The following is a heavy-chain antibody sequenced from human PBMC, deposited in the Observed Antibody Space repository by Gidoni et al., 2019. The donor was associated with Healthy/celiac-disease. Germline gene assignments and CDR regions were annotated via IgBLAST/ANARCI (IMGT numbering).Heavy chain of an antibody. Sequence: QVQLQQWGAGLLKPSETLSLTCAVYGGSFSGYYWSWIRQPPGKGLEWIGEINHSGSTNYNPSLKSRVTISVDTSKNQFSLKLSSVTAADTAVYYCARVGAMYYDFWSGFGVWFDPWGQGTLVTVSS. CDR2: INHSGST. CDR3: ARVGAMYYDFWSGFGVWFDP. D-gene: IGHD3-3*01. V-gene: IGHV4-34*01. J-gene: IGHJ5*02. CDR1: GGSFSGYY.